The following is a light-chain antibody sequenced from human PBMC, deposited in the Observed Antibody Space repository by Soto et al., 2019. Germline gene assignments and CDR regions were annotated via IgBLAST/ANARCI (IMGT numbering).Light chain of an antibody. CDR1: QNVYNN. CDR3: QQCRNWPLT. J-gene: IGKJ4*01. CDR2: DAS. Sequence: EIVMTQSPATLSVSPGEGATLSCKASQNVYNNLPWYQQRPGQPPRLLIYDASTRATGISARFSGGGYGTEFTSPISSLQSEDFAVYFCQQCRNWPLTFCGGTKVEIK. V-gene: IGKV3-15*01.